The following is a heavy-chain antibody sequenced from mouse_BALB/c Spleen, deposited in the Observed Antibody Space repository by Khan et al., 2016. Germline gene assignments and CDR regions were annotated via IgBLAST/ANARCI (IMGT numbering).Heavy chain of an antibody. CDR2: IYPGGDYI. CDR3: ARSLLRVRTDY. D-gene: IGHD1-2*01. CDR1: DYTFTNYW. Sequence: QMQLEESGAELVRPGTSVKISCKASDYTFTNYWLGWVKQRPGHGLEWIGDIYPGGDYINYNENFKGKATLTADTSSSTAYMQLSSLTAEDSAVYFCARSLLRVRTDYWGQGTTLTVSS. V-gene: IGHV1-63*02. J-gene: IGHJ2*01.